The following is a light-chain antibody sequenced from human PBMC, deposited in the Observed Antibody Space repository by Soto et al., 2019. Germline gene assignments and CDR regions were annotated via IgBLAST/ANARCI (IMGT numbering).Light chain of an antibody. CDR3: SSYAGSNTVL. V-gene: IGLV2-8*01. CDR2: EVT. J-gene: IGLJ2*01. Sequence: QAVLTQPPSASGPPGQSVTISCTGTSSDVGGYNYVSWYQQHPGEAPKLMIYEVTKRPSGVPDRFSGSKSGNTASLTVSGLQAEDEADYYCSSYAGSNTVLFGGGTKLTVL. CDR1: SSDVGGYNY.